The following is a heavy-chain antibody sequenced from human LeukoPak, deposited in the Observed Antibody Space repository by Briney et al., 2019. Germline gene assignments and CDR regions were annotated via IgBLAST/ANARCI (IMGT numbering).Heavy chain of an antibody. CDR2: IYYSGST. CDR1: GGSISSYY. J-gene: IGHJ4*02. Sequence: SETLSLTCTVSGGSISSYYWSWIRQPPGKGLEGIGYIYYSGSTNYNPSLKSRVTISVDTSKNQFSLKLSSVTAADTAVYYCARRGEYGSGSYFDYWGQGTLVTVSS. V-gene: IGHV4-59*08. D-gene: IGHD3-10*01. CDR3: ARRGEYGSGSYFDY.